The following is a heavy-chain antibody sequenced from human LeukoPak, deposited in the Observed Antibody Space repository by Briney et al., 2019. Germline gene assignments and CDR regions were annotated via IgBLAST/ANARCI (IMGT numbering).Heavy chain of an antibody. CDR3: VREASTSYYDSSGYYRQTETFDV. CDR2: VYYSGRT. V-gene: IGHV4-61*08. D-gene: IGHD3-22*01. CDR1: GASVSSDEYY. J-gene: IGHJ3*01. Sequence: SETLSLTCTVTGASVSSDEYYWHWIRKSPGKGLEWIGFVYYSGRTKYNPSLKSRVTISIDKSKNQVSLKLASVTAADTAMYFCVREASTSYYDSSGYYRQTETFDVWGQGTMVVVSS.